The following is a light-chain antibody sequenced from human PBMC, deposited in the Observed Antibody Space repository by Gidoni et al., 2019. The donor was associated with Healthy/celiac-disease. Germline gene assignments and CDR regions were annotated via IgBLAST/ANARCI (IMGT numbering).Light chain of an antibody. CDR2: RES. J-gene: IGLJ2*01. Sequence: YELTRHPPVLVALGQTARITCGGNNIGSKKVHGYQQKPGQAPVLVIYRESNRPSGIPERFSGSNSGKTATLTISRAQAGDEADYYCQVWDSSTVVFGGGTKLTVL. CDR3: QVWDSSTVV. CDR1: NIGSKK. V-gene: IGLV3-9*01.